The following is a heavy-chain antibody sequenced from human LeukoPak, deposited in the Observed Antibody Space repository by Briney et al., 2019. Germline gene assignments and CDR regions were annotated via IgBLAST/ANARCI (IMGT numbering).Heavy chain of an antibody. CDR3: ARDLSRPTLGFAFDI. J-gene: IGHJ3*02. CDR1: GGSISSGGYY. V-gene: IGHV4-31*03. CDR2: IYYSGST. D-gene: IGHD3-10*01. Sequence: PSQTPSLTCTVSGGSISSGGYYWSWIRQHPGKGLEWIGYIYYSGSTYYNPSLKSRVTVSVDTSKNQFSLKLSSVTAADTAVYYCARDLSRPTLGFAFDIWGQGTMVTVSS.